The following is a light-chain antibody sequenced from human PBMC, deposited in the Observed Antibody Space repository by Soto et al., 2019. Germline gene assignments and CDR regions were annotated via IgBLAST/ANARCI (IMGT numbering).Light chain of an antibody. Sequence: EIVMTQSPATLSVSPGERATLSCRASQSVNSDLAWYQQKPGQSPRLLIYDAFTRATGIPARFNASASGTEFTLTINGLQSEDFALYYCQQYSNWSPLNFGGGTKVDIK. V-gene: IGKV3-15*01. J-gene: IGKJ4*01. CDR1: QSVNSD. CDR3: QQYSNWSPLN. CDR2: DAF.